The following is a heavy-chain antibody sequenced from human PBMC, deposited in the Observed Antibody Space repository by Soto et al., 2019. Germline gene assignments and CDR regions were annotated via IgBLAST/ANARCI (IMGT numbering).Heavy chain of an antibody. Sequence: PGGSLRLSCAASGFTFSDYYMSWIRQGPGKGLEWVSYISSSSSYTNYADSVKGRFTISRDNAKNSLYLQMNSLRAEDTAVYYCARDYYEILTGYYNFDYWGQGTLVTVSS. J-gene: IGHJ4*02. CDR2: ISSSSSYT. CDR3: ARDYYEILTGYYNFDY. D-gene: IGHD3-9*01. CDR1: GFTFSDYY. V-gene: IGHV3-11*05.